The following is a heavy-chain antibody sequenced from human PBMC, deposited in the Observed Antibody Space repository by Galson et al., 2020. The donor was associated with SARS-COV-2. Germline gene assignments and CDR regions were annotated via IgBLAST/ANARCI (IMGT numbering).Heavy chain of an antibody. D-gene: IGHD3-22*01. CDR1: GGSFSDYY. CDR3: ARSRQDVTMIVVAITAYYHYMDV. J-gene: IGHJ6*03. V-gene: IGHV4-34*01. CDR2: INHSGST. Sequence: SETLSLTCAVYGGSFSDYYWSWIRQSPGKGLEWIGEINHSGSTKSSPSLKSRVTIAVDTSKNQFSLKLTSMTEADTAVYYCARSRQDVTMIVVAITAYYHYMDVWSKGTTVTISS.